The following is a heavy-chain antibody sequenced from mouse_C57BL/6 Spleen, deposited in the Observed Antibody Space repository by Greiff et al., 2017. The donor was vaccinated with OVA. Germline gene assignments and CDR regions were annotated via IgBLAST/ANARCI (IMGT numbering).Heavy chain of an antibody. CDR1: GYAFSSYW. CDR2: LYPGDGDT. CDR3: ARYYDYDVYFDY. J-gene: IGHJ2*01. V-gene: IGHV1-80*01. D-gene: IGHD2-4*01. Sequence: QVQLQQSGAELVKPGASVKISCKASGYAFSSYWMNWVKQRPGKGLEWIGQLYPGDGDTNYNGKFKGKATLTADKSSSTAYMQLSSLTSEDSAVYFCARYYDYDVYFDYWGQGTTLTVSS.